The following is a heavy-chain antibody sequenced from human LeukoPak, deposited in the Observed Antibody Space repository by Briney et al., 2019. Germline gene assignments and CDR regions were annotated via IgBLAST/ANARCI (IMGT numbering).Heavy chain of an antibody. CDR2: ITPIFGTA. J-gene: IGHJ6*03. D-gene: IGHD5-18*01. CDR1: GGTFSSYA. Sequence: SVKVSCKASGGTFSSYAISWVRQAPGQGLEWMGGITPIFGTANYAQKFQGRVTITTDESTSTAYMELSSLRSEDTAVYYCARGYGYREYYYMDVWGKGTTVTVSS. V-gene: IGHV1-69*05. CDR3: ARGYGYREYYYMDV.